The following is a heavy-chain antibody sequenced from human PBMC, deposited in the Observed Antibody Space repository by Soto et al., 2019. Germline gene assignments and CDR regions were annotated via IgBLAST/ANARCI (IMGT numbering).Heavy chain of an antibody. CDR2: IVPIFETL. V-gene: IGHV1-69*18. CDR3: VVMGNVAVSNPRSFDY. CDR1: GATFSGYA. D-gene: IGHD6-19*01. J-gene: IGHJ4*02. Sequence: QVLLVQSGAAVKKPGSSVKVSCKASGATFSGYAFNWVRQAPGQGLELLGIIVPIFETLNYVERFRCRVAITAEESKTTVYMELTNLTHEDTAVYYCVVMGNVAVSNPRSFDYWGQRTQVTGS.